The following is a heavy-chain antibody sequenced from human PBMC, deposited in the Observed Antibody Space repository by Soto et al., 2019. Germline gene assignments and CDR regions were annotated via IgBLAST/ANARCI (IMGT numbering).Heavy chain of an antibody. CDR3: ARDAYSSGRGDP. J-gene: IGHJ5*02. Sequence: GASVKVCCEASGCTFTSYGISWVRQAPGQGLEWMGWISAYNGNTNYAQKLQGRVTMTTDTSTSTAYMELRSLRSDDTAVYYCARDAYSSGRGDPWGQGTLVTVSS. D-gene: IGHD6-19*01. V-gene: IGHV1-18*01. CDR2: ISAYNGNT. CDR1: GCTFTSYG.